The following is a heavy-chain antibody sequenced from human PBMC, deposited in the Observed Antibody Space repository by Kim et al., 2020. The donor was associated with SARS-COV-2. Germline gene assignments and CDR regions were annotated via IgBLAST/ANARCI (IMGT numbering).Heavy chain of an antibody. V-gene: IGHV4-4*02. Sequence: SNPSLKSRVTLSVDKSRIQFSLRLSSGAAADTAVYYCAREGLVRFAFDIWGQGTMVTVSS. D-gene: IGHD6-19*01. CDR3: AREGLVRFAFDI. J-gene: IGHJ3*02.